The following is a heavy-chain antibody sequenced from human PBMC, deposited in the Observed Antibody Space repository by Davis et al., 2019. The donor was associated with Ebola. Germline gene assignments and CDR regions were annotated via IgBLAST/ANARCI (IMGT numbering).Heavy chain of an antibody. D-gene: IGHD3-9*01. J-gene: IGHJ5*02. Sequence: SQTLSLSCAVYGGSFSGHYLSWIRQPPGKELEWIGEINHSGSTYYNPSLKSLVTISVDTSKNQFSLKLSSVTAADTAVYYCARHGITYYDILTGYYTSWFDPWGQGTLVTVSS. V-gene: IGHV4-34*01. CDR1: GGSFSGHY. CDR2: INHSGST. CDR3: ARHGITYYDILTGYYTSWFDP.